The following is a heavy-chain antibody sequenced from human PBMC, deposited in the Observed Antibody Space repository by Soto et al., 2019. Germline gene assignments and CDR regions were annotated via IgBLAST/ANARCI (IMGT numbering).Heavy chain of an antibody. V-gene: IGHV3-23*01. CDR1: GFTFSSYA. Sequence: GGSLRLSCAASGFTFSSYAMSWVRQAPGKGLEWVSAISGSGGSTYYADSVKGRFTISRDNSKNTLYLQMNSLRAEDTAVYYCAKXPVSVLMVYAIRRWFDPWGQGTLVTVSS. CDR2: ISGSGGST. CDR3: AKXPVSVLMVYAIRRWFDP. D-gene: IGHD2-8*01. J-gene: IGHJ5*02.